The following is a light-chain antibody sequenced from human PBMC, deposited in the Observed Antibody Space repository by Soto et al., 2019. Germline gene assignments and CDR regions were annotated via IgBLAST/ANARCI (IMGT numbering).Light chain of an antibody. Sequence: DIQMTQSPSTLSASVGDRVTITCRASQSISSWLAWYQQKPGKAPNLLIYDASSLESGVPSRFSGSGSGTEFTLTISSLQPDDFATYYYQQYDSYSPITFGQGTRLEIK. CDR2: DAS. V-gene: IGKV1-5*01. CDR3: QQYDSYSPIT. J-gene: IGKJ5*01. CDR1: QSISSW.